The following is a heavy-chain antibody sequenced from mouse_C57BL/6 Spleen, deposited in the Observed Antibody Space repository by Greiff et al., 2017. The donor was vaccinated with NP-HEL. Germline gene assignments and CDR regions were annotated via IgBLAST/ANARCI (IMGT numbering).Heavy chain of an antibody. V-gene: IGHV1-69*01. D-gene: IGHD1-1*01. J-gene: IGHJ4*01. CDR2: IDPSDSYT. CDR1: GYTFTSYW. Sequence: VQLQQSGAELVMPGASVKLSCKASGYTFTSYWMHWVKQRPGQGLEWIGEIDPSDSYTNYNQKFKGKSTLTVDKSSSTAYMQLSSLTSEDSAVYYCARRGYGSSHAMDYWGQGTSVTVSS. CDR3: ARRGYGSSHAMDY.